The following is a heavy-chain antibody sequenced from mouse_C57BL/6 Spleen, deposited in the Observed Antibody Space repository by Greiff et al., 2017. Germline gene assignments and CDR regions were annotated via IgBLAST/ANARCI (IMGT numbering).Heavy chain of an antibody. CDR2: ISSGSSTI. CDR3: ARITTVVAPAY. V-gene: IGHV5-17*01. CDR1: GFTFSDYG. D-gene: IGHD1-1*01. Sequence: EVQLVESGGGLVKPGGSLKLSCAASGFTFSDYGMHWVRQAPEKGLEWVAYISSGSSTIYYADTVKGRFTISRDNAKNTLFLQMTSLRSEDTAMYYCARITTVVAPAYWGQGTLVTVSA. J-gene: IGHJ3*01.